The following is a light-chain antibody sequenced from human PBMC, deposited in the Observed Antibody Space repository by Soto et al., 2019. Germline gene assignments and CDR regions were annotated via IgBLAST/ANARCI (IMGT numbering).Light chain of an antibody. Sequence: AIQLTQSPSSLSASVGDRVTITCRASQGISSALAWYQQKPGKAPKLLIYDASSLESGVPSRFSGSGSGTDFTLTISSLQPEDFATYYCQQFNNYPRRTVGGGTKVDIK. CDR1: QGISSA. V-gene: IGKV1D-13*01. CDR3: QQFNNYPRRT. J-gene: IGKJ4*01. CDR2: DAS.